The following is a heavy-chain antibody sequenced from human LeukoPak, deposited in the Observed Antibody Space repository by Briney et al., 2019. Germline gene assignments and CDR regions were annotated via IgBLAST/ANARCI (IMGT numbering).Heavy chain of an antibody. V-gene: IGHV4-4*02. CDR3: ARDKNYYGSGSKVAFDI. J-gene: IGHJ3*02. Sequence: SGTLSLTCAVSGGSISSSNWWSWVRQPPGKGLEWIGEIYHSGSTNYNPSLKSRVTISVDKSKNQFSLKLSSVTAADTAVYYCARDKNYYGSGSKVAFDIWGQGTMVTVSS. CDR2: IYHSGST. CDR1: GGSISSSNW. D-gene: IGHD3-10*01.